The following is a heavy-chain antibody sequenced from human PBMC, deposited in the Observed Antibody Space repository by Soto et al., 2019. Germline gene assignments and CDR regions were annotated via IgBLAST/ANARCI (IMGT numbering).Heavy chain of an antibody. D-gene: IGHD6-19*01. CDR1: GYSFTSYW. CDR3: ARDPAGYSSGWPNWFDP. V-gene: IGHV5-51*03. CDR2: IYPGDSDT. Sequence: EVQLVQSGAEVKKPGESLKISCKGSGYSFTSYWIGWVRQMPGKGLEWMGIIYPGDSDTRYSPSFQGQVTISVDKSISTAYLQWSSLKASDTAMYYCARDPAGYSSGWPNWFDPWGQGTLVTVSS. J-gene: IGHJ5*02.